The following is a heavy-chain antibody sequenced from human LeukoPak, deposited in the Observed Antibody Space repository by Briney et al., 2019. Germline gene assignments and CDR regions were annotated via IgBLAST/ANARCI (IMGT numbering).Heavy chain of an antibody. J-gene: IGHJ4*02. D-gene: IGHD1-26*01. CDR3: AREWELLVEY. CDR1: GGSLSGYY. CDR2: INHSGST. V-gene: IGHV4-34*01. Sequence: SETLSLTCAVYGGSLSGYYWSWIRQPPGKGLEWIGEINHSGSTNYNPSLKSRVTISVDTSKNQFSLKLSSVTAADTAVYYCAREWELLVEYWGQGTLVTVSS.